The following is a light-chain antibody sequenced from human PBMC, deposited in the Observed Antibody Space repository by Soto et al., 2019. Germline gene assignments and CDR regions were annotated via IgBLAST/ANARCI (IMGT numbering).Light chain of an antibody. V-gene: IGLV2-14*03. CDR2: DIR. J-gene: IGLJ1*01. CDR3: SSYTSSSTRV. Sequence: QSALTQPASVSGSPGQSITISCTGTSSDVGGYKYVSWYQQHQGKAPKLMIYDIRNRPSGVSNRFSGSKSGNTASLTISGLQAEDEADYYCSSYTSSSTRVFGTGTKLIVL. CDR1: SSDVGGYKY.